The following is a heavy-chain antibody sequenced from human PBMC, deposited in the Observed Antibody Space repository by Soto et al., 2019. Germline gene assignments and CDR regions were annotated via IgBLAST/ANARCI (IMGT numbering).Heavy chain of an antibody. CDR2: IYPGDSDA. D-gene: IGHD2-2*03. CDR3: ARYGSGDYYSYGMDV. Sequence: PWESLKISCKGSGCSFTSYCIAWVRQMPRKGQEWMGIIYPGDSDARYSPSFQGQVTISADKSISTTYLQWSSLKASDTAMYYCARYGSGDYYSYGMDVWGQVSTVTVAS. J-gene: IGHJ6*02. V-gene: IGHV5-51*01. CDR1: GCSFTSYC.